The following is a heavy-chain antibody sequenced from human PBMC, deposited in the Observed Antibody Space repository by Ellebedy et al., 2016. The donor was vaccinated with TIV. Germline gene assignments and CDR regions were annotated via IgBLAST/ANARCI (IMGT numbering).Heavy chain of an antibody. J-gene: IGHJ5*02. D-gene: IGHD4-17*01. CDR1: GFNFRSYW. CDR2: IYQDGSVQ. CDR3: ARRGSYGDYAVQVNSWFDR. V-gene: IGHV3-7*01. Sequence: GESLKISCEASGFNFRSYWMSWVRQAPGKGLEWVANIYQDGSVQYSLDSLKGRFTISRDNAINSLFLQMNSLRAGDTAMYYCARRGSYGDYAVQVNSWFDRWGRGTLVTVSS.